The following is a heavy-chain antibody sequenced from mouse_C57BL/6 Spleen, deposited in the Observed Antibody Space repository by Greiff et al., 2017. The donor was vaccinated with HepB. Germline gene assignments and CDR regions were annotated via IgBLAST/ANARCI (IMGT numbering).Heavy chain of an antibody. Sequence: VKLMESGPGLVAPSQSLSITCTVSGFSLTSYGVHWVRQPPGKGLEWLVVIWSDGSTTYNSALKSRLSISKDNSKSQVFLKMNSLQTDDTAMYYCARHDYSNLYAMDYWGQGTSVTVSS. V-gene: IGHV2-6-1*01. CDR1: GFSLTSYG. CDR3: ARHDYSNLYAMDY. D-gene: IGHD2-5*01. CDR2: IWSDGST. J-gene: IGHJ4*01.